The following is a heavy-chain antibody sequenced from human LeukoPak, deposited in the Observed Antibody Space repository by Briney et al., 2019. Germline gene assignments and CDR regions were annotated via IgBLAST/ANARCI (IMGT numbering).Heavy chain of an antibody. CDR2: IDPSAGST. J-gene: IGHJ6*04. CDR3: ARAHYASSNIKVPFDV. D-gene: IGHD3-22*01. V-gene: IGHV1-46*01. Sequence: GASVKVSCKASGYTFTNYYMLWVRQAPGQGLEWMGVIDPSAGSTTYAQKFQGRVTMTRDTATSTVYMELSSLRSEDTAVYYCARAHYASSNIKVPFDVWGKGTTVTVSS. CDR1: GYTFTNYY.